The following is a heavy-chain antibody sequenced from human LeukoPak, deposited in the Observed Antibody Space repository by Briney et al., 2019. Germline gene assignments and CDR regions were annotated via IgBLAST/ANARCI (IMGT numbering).Heavy chain of an antibody. V-gene: IGHV1-3*01. CDR3: ARAPRAGAVDY. Sequence: GASVKVSCKASGYTFINFAINWGRQAPGQRPEWMGWINAYNGNTKYSQKFQDRVTITRDTSASTAYMELTNLTSEDTAVYYCARAPRAGAVDYWGQGSLVTVSS. D-gene: IGHD6-13*01. CDR1: GYTFINFA. CDR2: INAYNGNT. J-gene: IGHJ4*02.